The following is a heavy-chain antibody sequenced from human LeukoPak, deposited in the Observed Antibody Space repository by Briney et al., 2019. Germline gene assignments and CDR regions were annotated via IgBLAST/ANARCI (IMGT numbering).Heavy chain of an antibody. CDR2: ISWNSGSI. D-gene: IGHD6-19*01. CDR1: GFTFDDYA. J-gene: IGHJ4*02. Sequence: GRSLRLPCAASGFTFDDYAMHWVRQAPGKGLEWVSGISWNSGSIGYADSVKGRFTISRDNAKNSLYLQMNSLRAEDTALYYCAKDIRVVAGLVYWGQGTLVTVSS. V-gene: IGHV3-9*01. CDR3: AKDIRVVAGLVY.